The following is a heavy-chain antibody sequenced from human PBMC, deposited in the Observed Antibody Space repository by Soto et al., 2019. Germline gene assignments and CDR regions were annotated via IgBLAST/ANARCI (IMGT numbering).Heavy chain of an antibody. CDR1: VFTFISYG. J-gene: IGHJ6*02. V-gene: IGHV3-33*01. Sequence: AGGSLRLSCASSVFTFISYGMHWVRQAPGKGLEWVAVIWYDGSNKYYADSVKGRFTISRDNSKNTLYLQMNSLRAEDTAVYYCARDLEYSSSWQTTYYYYGMDVWGQGTTVTVSS. CDR2: IWYDGSNK. CDR3: ARDLEYSSSWQTTYYYYGMDV. D-gene: IGHD6-13*01.